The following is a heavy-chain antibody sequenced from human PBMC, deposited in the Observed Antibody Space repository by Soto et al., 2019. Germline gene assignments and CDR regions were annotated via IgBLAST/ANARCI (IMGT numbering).Heavy chain of an antibody. V-gene: IGHV4-34*01. CDR3: ARSRGQILRYFDWLDP. J-gene: IGHJ5*02. CDR1: GGSFSGYY. CDR2: INHSGST. Sequence: PSETLSLTCAVYGGSFSGYYWSWIRQPPGKGLEWIGEINHSGSTNYNPSNKSRVTISVDTSKNQFYQKLSYVTAADTAVYYCARSRGQILRYFDWLDPWGQGTLVTVSS. D-gene: IGHD3-9*01.